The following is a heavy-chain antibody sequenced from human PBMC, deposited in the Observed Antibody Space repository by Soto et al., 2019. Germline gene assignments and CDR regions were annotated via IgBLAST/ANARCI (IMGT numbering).Heavy chain of an antibody. CDR1: GYTFTGYF. V-gene: IGHV1-2*02. Sequence: QVQLVQSGAEVKKPGASVKVSCKASGYTFTGYFMHWVRQAPGQGLEWMGYINPNSGVTKYAQKFQGRVTLTRDTSINTAYMEMTMFTSADTAVYYCARGGGTILAPLPWGQGTLVIVSS. CDR2: INPNSGVT. J-gene: IGHJ5*02. CDR3: ARGGGTILAPLP. D-gene: IGHD3-3*01.